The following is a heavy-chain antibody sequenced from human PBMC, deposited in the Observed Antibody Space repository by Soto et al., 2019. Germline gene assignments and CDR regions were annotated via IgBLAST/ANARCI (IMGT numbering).Heavy chain of an antibody. V-gene: IGHV3-48*01. Sequence: EVQLVESGGGLVQPGGSLRLSCAASGFTFSSYSMNWVRQAPGKGLEWVSYISSSSSTIYYADSVKGRFTISRDNAKNSLYLQINSLRAEDTAVYYCARVRGYCSGGSCYSYYFDYWGQGTLVTVSS. D-gene: IGHD2-15*01. CDR2: ISSSSSTI. CDR1: GFTFSSYS. J-gene: IGHJ4*02. CDR3: ARVRGYCSGGSCYSYYFDY.